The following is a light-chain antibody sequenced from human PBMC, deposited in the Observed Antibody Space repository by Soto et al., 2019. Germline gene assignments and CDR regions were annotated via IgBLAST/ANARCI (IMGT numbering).Light chain of an antibody. Sequence: QSVLTQSPSASASLGASVKITCTLSSGHSNYAIAWHQQQPEQGPRSLMQVNSGGSHIKGDGIPHRFSGSSSGAERYLFISLLHAEEEADYYYQTWGTGSAIVVFGGGTQLTVL. J-gene: IGLJ7*01. CDR1: SGHSNYA. CDR3: QTWGTGSAIVV. CDR2: VNSGGSH. V-gene: IGLV4-69*01.